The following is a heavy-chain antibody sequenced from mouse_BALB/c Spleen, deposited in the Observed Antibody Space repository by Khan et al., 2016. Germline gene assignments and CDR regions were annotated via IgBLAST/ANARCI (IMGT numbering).Heavy chain of an antibody. Sequence: VQLQESGPGLVAPSQSLSITCTVSGFSLTGYGVNWVRQPPGKGLEWLGKIWADGRTDYNSALKSRVRISKDNSKSQVVLKMNSLQTDDTANYYCSSDYDGFAYWGQGTLVIVSA. CDR1: GFSLTGYG. J-gene: IGHJ3*01. V-gene: IGHV2-6-7*01. CDR2: IWADGRT. D-gene: IGHD2-12*01. CDR3: SSDYDGFAY.